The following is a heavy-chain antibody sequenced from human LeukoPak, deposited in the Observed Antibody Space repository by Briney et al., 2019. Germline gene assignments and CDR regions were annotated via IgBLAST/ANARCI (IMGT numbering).Heavy chain of an antibody. CDR3: AKCLSWGGRYYYYMDV. CDR2: ISYDGSNK. D-gene: IGHD2-15*01. J-gene: IGHJ6*03. CDR1: GFTFSSYA. V-gene: IGHV3-30*18. Sequence: PGRSLRLSCAASGFTFSSYAMHWVRQAPGKGLEWVAVISYDGSNKYYADSVKGRFTISRDNSKNTLYLQMNSLRAEDTAVYYCAKCLSWGGRYYYYMDVWGKGTTVTVSS.